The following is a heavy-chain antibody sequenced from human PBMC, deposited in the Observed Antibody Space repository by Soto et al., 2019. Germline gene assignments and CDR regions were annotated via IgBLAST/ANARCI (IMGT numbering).Heavy chain of an antibody. V-gene: IGHV1-69*01. Sequence: QVQLVQSGAEVKKPGSSVKVSCKASGGTFSSYAISWVRQAPGQGLEWMGGFIPIFGTANYAQKFQGRVTITADESTSTAYMELSSLRSEDTAVYYCARGGCSSTSCYGTRYGMDVWGQGTTVTVSS. CDR2: FIPIFGTA. CDR3: ARGGCSSTSCYGTRYGMDV. D-gene: IGHD2-2*01. CDR1: GGTFSSYA. J-gene: IGHJ6*02.